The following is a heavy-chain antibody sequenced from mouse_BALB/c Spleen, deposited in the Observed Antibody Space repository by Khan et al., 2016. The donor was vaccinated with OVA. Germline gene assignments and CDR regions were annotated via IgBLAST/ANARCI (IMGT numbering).Heavy chain of an antibody. CDR1: GFTFSDYY. CDR3: ARGYYGDPFSY. V-gene: IGHV5-4*02. D-gene: IGHD2-13*01. J-gene: IGHJ3*01. CDR2: ISDGGIYT. Sequence: EVELVESGGGLVKPGGSLKLSCAASGFTFSDYYMYWVRQTPEKRLEWVATISDGGIYTYYPDSVKGRFTISRVDAKNDLYLQVSSLKSEDRAMYYCARGYYGDPFSYWGQGTLVTVSA.